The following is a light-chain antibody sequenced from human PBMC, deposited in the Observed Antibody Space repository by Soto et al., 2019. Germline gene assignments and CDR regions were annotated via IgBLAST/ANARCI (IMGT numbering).Light chain of an antibody. CDR1: QGISSY. J-gene: IGKJ1*01. Sequence: AIQMTQSPSSLSASVGDRVTITCRASQGISSYLAWYQQKPGKAHKLLIYAASTLQSGVQSRFSGSGSGTDFTLTIRCLQSEDFATYYCKQYYSYPRTFGQGTKVDI. V-gene: IGKV1-8*01. CDR3: KQYYSYPRT. CDR2: AAS.